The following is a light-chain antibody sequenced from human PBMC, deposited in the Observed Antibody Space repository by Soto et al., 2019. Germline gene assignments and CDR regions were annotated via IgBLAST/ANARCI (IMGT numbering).Light chain of an antibody. CDR1: SGHSSYA. J-gene: IGLJ2*01. V-gene: IGLV4-69*01. Sequence: QPVLTQSPSASASLGASVKLTCTLSSGHSSYAIAWHQQQPEKGPRYLMKLSSDGSHSKGDGIPDRFSGSSSGAERYLTISSLQSEDEADYYCQTWDTGARVVFGGGTKLTGL. CDR3: QTWDTGARVV. CDR2: LSSDGSH.